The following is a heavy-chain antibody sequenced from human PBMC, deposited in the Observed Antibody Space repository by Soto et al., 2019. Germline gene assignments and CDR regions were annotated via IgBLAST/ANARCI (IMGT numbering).Heavy chain of an antibody. Sequence: EEQLVESGGGLAQPGGSLRLSCAVSGFTLSSYSLNWVRQAPGKGLEWVSYISSSGSAMYFADSVKGRFTISRDNAKNSLYLQMNSLRDEDTAVYYCARGSPRYYDSSGYSLWYFDLWGRGTLVTVSS. CDR2: ISSSGSAM. D-gene: IGHD3-22*01. CDR3: ARGSPRYYDSSGYSLWYFDL. J-gene: IGHJ2*01. V-gene: IGHV3-48*02. CDR1: GFTLSSYS.